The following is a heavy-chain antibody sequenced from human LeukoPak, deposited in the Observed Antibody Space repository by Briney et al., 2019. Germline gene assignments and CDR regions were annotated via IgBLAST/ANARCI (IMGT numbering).Heavy chain of an antibody. Sequence: ASVKVSCKASGYTFTSYDISWVRQAPGQGLEWMGWISAYNGNTNYAQKLQGRVTMTTDTSTSTAYMELRSLRSDDTAVYYCARDRPYYGGNPFDYWGQGTLVTVSS. J-gene: IGHJ4*02. CDR2: ISAYNGNT. V-gene: IGHV1-18*01. CDR3: ARDRPYYGGNPFDY. D-gene: IGHD4-23*01. CDR1: GYTFTSYD.